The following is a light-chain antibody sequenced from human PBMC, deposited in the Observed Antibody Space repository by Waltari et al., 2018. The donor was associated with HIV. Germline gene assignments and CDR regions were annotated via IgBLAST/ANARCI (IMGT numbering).Light chain of an antibody. Sequence: DIQITQSPSTLSASVGASVTITCRASQSISSGSAWYQWKPGKAPKVLIYKASSLESGVPSRFSGSGSGTEFTLTISSLQPDDFATYYGQQYDSYSITFGQGTRLEIK. J-gene: IGKJ5*01. CDR1: QSISSG. CDR3: QQYDSYSIT. V-gene: IGKV1-5*03. CDR2: KAS.